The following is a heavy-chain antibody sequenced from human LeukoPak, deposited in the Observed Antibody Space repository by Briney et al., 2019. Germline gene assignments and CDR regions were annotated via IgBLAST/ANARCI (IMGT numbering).Heavy chain of an antibody. D-gene: IGHD3-22*01. CDR1: GFTFRNYG. Sequence: PGGSLRLSCDASGFTFRNYGMHWVRQAPGKGLEWVAFVRFDGGNKYYADSVKGRFTISRDNSKNTLYLQMNSLRAEDTAVYYCAKDLVYYDSSGYPDYWGQGTLVTVSS. CDR2: VRFDGGNK. CDR3: AKDLVYYDSSGYPDY. J-gene: IGHJ4*02. V-gene: IGHV3-30*02.